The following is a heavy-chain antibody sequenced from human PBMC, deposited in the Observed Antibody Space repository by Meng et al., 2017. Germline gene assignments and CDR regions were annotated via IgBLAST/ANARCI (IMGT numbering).Heavy chain of an antibody. D-gene: IGHD3-9*01. CDR1: GFYFRNAW. CDR2: IKSNTDGGTA. Sequence: EVELVESGGDLVKPGGSLRLSCAAVGFYFRNAWMSWVRQAPGKGLEWVGRIKSNTDGGTAEYAAPVTGRFTISRDDSKSTLYLQMSGLRIDDTGVYYCTRDDKAVSDYWGQGTLVTVSS. CDR3: TRDDKAVSDY. V-gene: IGHV3-15*01. J-gene: IGHJ4*02.